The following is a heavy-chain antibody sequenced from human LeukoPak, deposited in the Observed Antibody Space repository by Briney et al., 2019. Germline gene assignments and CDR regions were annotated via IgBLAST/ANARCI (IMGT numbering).Heavy chain of an antibody. J-gene: IGHJ3*02. Sequence: GESLKISCKGSGYSFTSYWIGWVRQMPGKRLEWMGIIYPGDSDTRYSPSFQGQVTISADKSISTAYLQWSSLKASDTAMYYCARRYNWNDEGDAFDIWGQGTMVTVSS. CDR1: GYSFTSYW. CDR3: ARRYNWNDEGDAFDI. D-gene: IGHD1-20*01. CDR2: IYPGDSDT. V-gene: IGHV5-51*01.